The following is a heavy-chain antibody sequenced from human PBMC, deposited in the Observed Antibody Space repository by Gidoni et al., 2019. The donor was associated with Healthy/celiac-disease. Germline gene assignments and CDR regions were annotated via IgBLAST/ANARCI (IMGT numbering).Heavy chain of an antibody. V-gene: IGHV3-30*04. CDR2: ISNDGSNK. Sequence: QVQLVESGGGVVQPGRSLRLSCAVSGFTFSSYAMHGLRPAPGTGLEWVAVISNDGSNKYYADSVKSRFTISRDNSKNALYLQMNSLRAEDTAVYYCARDRDYGSGSYRFYGMDVWGQGTTVTVSS. J-gene: IGHJ6*02. D-gene: IGHD3-10*01. CDR3: ARDRDYGSGSYRFYGMDV. CDR1: GFTFSSYA.